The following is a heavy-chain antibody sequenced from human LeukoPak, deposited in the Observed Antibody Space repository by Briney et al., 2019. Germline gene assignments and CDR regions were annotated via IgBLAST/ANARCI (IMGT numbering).Heavy chain of an antibody. CDR2: ISGSGGST. CDR1: GFTFSSYA. J-gene: IGHJ3*02. V-gene: IGHV3-23*01. D-gene: IGHD3-3*01. CDR3: AKGERITIFGVVMHDAFDI. Sequence: PGGSLRLSCAASGFTFSSYAMSWVRRAPGKGLEWVSAISGSGGSTYYADSAKGRFTISRDNSKNTLYLQMNSLRAEDTAVYYCAKGERITIFGVVMHDAFDIWGQGTMVTVSS.